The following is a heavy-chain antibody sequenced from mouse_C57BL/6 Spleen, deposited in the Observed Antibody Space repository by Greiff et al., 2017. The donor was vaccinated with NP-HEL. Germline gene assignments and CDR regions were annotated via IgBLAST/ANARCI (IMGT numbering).Heavy chain of an antibody. Sequence: VQLQQPGAELVMPGASVKLSCKASGYTFTSYWMHWVKQRPGQGLEWIGEIDPSDSYTNYNQKVKGKSTLTVDKSSSTAYMQLSSLTSEDSAVYYCARSGSSYYFDYWGQGTTLTVSS. D-gene: IGHD1-1*01. J-gene: IGHJ2*01. CDR1: GYTFTSYW. CDR3: ARSGSSYYFDY. CDR2: IDPSDSYT. V-gene: IGHV1-69*01.